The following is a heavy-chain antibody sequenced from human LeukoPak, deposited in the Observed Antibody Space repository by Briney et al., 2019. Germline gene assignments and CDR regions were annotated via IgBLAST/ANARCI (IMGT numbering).Heavy chain of an antibody. Sequence: GRSLRLSCAASGFTFSSYAMHWVRQAPGKGPEWVAVISYDGSNKYYADSVKGRFTISRDNSKNTLYLQMNSLRAEDTAVYYCARRGTNSSSWYPWYFDYWGQGTLVTVSS. J-gene: IGHJ4*02. CDR2: ISYDGSNK. D-gene: IGHD6-13*01. CDR1: GFTFSSYA. CDR3: ARRGTNSSSWYPWYFDY. V-gene: IGHV3-30-3*01.